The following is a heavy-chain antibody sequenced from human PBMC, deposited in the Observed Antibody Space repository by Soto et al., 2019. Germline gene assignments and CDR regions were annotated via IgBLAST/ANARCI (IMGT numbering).Heavy chain of an antibody. J-gene: IGHJ5*02. V-gene: IGHV4-39*01. CDR1: GGSISSSSFY. CDR3: ARLRDGYSP. D-gene: IGHD4-4*01. Sequence: QLQLQESGPGLVKPSETLSLTCTVSGGSISSSSFYWGWLRQPPGKGLEGIGSIYYSGSTYYNPSLKSRVTISVDTSKNQFTLKLSSVTAADTAVYYCARLRDGYSPWGQGTLVTVSS. CDR2: IYYSGST.